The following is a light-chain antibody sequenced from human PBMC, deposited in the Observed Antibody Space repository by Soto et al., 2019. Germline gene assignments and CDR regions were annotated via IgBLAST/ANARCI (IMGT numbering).Light chain of an antibody. CDR3: QHYKMYSPWT. J-gene: IGKJ1*01. Sequence: DIQMTQSPSTLSASVGDRVTVTCRASQTIGSWLAWYQQKPGRAPKLLIFDASSLESGVPSRFSGNGSGTEFTLTISSLQPDDFATYYCQHYKMYSPWTFGQGTKVDIK. CDR2: DAS. CDR1: QTIGSW. V-gene: IGKV1-5*01.